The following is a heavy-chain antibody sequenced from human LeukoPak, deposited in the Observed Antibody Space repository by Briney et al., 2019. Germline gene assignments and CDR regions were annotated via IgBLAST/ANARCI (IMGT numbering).Heavy chain of an antibody. Sequence: SETLSLTCTVSGGSISSSSYYWGWIRQPPGKGLEWIGSIYYSGSTYYNPSLKSRVTISVDTSKNQFSLKLSSVTAADAAVYYCVRHWMVRGVIIDYFDYWGQGTLVTVSS. CDR2: IYYSGST. CDR3: VRHWMVRGVIIDYFDY. CDR1: GGSISSSSYY. J-gene: IGHJ4*02. D-gene: IGHD3-10*01. V-gene: IGHV4-39*01.